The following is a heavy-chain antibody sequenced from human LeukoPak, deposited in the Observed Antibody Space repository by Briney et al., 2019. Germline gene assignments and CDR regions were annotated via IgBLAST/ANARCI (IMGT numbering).Heavy chain of an antibody. CDR3: AKDMARARDFWSGYYSGGIDY. Sequence: TGGSLRLXCAASGFTFDDYAMHWVRQAPGKGLEWVSLISGDGGSTYYADSVKGRFTISRDNSKNSLYLQMNSLRTEDTALYYCAKDMARARDFWSGYYSGGIDYWGQGTLVTVSS. CDR2: ISGDGGST. V-gene: IGHV3-43*02. CDR1: GFTFDDYA. J-gene: IGHJ4*02. D-gene: IGHD3-3*01.